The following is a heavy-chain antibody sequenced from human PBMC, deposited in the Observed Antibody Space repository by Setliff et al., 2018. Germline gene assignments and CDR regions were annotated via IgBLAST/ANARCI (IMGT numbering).Heavy chain of an antibody. J-gene: IGHJ2*01. D-gene: IGHD7-27*01. CDR2: IYYSGST. CDR3: ARALILGRPRDYWYFDL. Sequence: ASETLSLTCTVSGGSISSGGYYWSWIRQHPGKGLEWIGYIYYSGSTYYNPSLKSRVTISVDTSKNQFSLKLSSVTAADTAVYYCARALILGRPRDYWYFDLWGRGTLVTVSS. CDR1: GGSISSGGYY. V-gene: IGHV4-31*02.